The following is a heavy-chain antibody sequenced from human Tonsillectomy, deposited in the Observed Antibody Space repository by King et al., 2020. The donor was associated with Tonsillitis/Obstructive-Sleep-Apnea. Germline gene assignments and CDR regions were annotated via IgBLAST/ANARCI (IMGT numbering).Heavy chain of an antibody. CDR3: ARDVSKEFYYYGMDV. Sequence: VQLVESGGGVVQPGRSLRLSCAASGFTFSSYAMHWVRQAPGKGLEWVAIISYDGNNKYYADSVKGRFTTSRDNSKNTLYLQMNSLRAEDTAVYYCARDVSKEFYYYGMDVWGQGTTVTVSS. J-gene: IGHJ6*02. CDR1: GFTFSSYA. CDR2: ISYDGNNK. D-gene: IGHD3-10*01. V-gene: IGHV3-30-3*01.